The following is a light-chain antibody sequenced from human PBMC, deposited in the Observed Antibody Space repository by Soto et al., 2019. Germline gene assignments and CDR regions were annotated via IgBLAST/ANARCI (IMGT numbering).Light chain of an antibody. CDR1: QSISSW. Sequence: DIHLTQSPSTLSASVGDRVTITCRASQSISSWLAWYQQKPGKAPKLLIYKASTLESGVPSRFSGSGSGTAFTLTISSLQPDDFATYYCQHWVDYMWTFGQGTKVEI. CDR2: KAS. J-gene: IGKJ1*01. V-gene: IGKV1-5*03. CDR3: QHWVDYMWT.